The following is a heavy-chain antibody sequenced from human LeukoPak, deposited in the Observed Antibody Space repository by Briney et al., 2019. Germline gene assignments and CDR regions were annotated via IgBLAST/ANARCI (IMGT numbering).Heavy chain of an antibody. V-gene: IGHV4-61*02. CDR3: ARTPHYYYYMDV. J-gene: IGHJ6*03. CDR1: GGSISSGSYY. Sequence: SQTLSLTCTVSGGSISSGSYYWGWIRQPGGKGLEWIGRIYTSGSNNDNPSLKSRITITVEETKNTFSLKLSSVTAADTAVYYCARTPHYYYYMDVWGKGTTVTVSS. CDR2: IYTSGSN.